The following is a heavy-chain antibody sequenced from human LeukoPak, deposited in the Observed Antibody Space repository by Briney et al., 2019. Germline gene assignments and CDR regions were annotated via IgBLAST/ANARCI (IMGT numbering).Heavy chain of an antibody. D-gene: IGHD1-14*01. Sequence: GRSLRLSCAASGFMFSSYGMHWVRQAPGKGLEWVALIWYDGNTKFYADSVRGRFTISRDASKNTLFLQMHSLRADDTAAYYCARGGRLGLARMSHADYYFDSWGQGTLVTVSS. CDR2: IWYDGNTK. J-gene: IGHJ4*02. CDR3: ARGGRLGLARMSHADYYFDS. CDR1: GFMFSSYG. V-gene: IGHV3-33*01.